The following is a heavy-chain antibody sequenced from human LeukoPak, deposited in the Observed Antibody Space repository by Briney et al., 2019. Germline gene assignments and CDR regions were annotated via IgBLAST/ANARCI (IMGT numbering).Heavy chain of an antibody. CDR1: GNTFTSYY. CDR2: INPSGGST. Sequence: GASLKVPCRASGNTFTSYYMHGVGQAPGKGLEWMGIINPSGGSTSYAQKFQGRVTMTRDMSTSTVYMELSSLRSEDTAVYYCARSGFGNGFDIWGQGTMVTVSS. CDR3: ARSGFGNGFDI. V-gene: IGHV1-46*01. J-gene: IGHJ3*02. D-gene: IGHD4-23*01.